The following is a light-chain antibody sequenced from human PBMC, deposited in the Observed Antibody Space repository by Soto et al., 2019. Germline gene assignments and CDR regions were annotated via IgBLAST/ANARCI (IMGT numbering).Light chain of an antibody. Sequence: QSALTQPRSVSGSPGQSVTISCTGTSSDVGGYNYVSWYQQHPGKAPKLMIYDVSKRPSGVPDRFSGSKSGNTASLTISGLQAEDEADYYCCSYADSYTYVFGTGTKVTAL. J-gene: IGLJ1*01. CDR1: SSDVGGYNY. CDR3: CSYADSYTYV. CDR2: DVS. V-gene: IGLV2-11*01.